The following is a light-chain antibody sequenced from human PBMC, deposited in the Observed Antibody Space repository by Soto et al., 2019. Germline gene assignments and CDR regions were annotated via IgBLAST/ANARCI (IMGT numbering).Light chain of an antibody. Sequence: EIVMTQSPATLSVSPGERATLSCRASQSVSSSLAWYQQKPGQAPMLLIYGASTRATGIPARFSGSGSGTEFTLTISSLQSEDFAVYYCQQYNNWPLFGQGTKVEIK. J-gene: IGKJ1*01. CDR2: GAS. V-gene: IGKV3-15*01. CDR1: QSVSSS. CDR3: QQYNNWPL.